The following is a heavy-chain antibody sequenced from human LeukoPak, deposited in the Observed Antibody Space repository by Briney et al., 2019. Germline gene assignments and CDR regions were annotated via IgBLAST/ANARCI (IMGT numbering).Heavy chain of an antibody. CDR2: TSYDGSNK. J-gene: IGHJ4*02. Sequence: GGSLRLSCAASGFTFSSYGMHWVRQAPGKGLEWVAVTSYDGSNKYYANSVKGRFTISRDNSKNTLYLQMNSLRAEDTAVYYCAKVRYCSGVNCYPDDNWGQGTLVTVSS. CDR3: AKVRYCSGVNCYPDDN. V-gene: IGHV3-30*18. D-gene: IGHD2-15*01. CDR1: GFTFSSYG.